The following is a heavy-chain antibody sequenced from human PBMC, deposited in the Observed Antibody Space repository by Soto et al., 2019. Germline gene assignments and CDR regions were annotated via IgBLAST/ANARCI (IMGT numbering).Heavy chain of an antibody. Sequence: QVQLQESGPGLVKPSQTLSLTCTVSGGSISRGGYYWSWIRQHPGKGLEWIGYIYYSGGTYYNPSLKSRVTISVDTSENQFSLRLSSVAAADAAVYYCARKDSGYADYVDVGGKGTTVTVSS. V-gene: IGHV4-31*03. D-gene: IGHD5-12*01. J-gene: IGHJ6*03. CDR2: IYYSGGT. CDR1: GGSISRGGYY. CDR3: ARKDSGYADYVDV.